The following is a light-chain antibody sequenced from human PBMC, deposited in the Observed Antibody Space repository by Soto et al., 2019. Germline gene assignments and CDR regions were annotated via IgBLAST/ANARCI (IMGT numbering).Light chain of an antibody. V-gene: IGKV3-20*01. Sequence: DIVLPQSTGTLSLSPGERATLSCRASQSVSNNYLAWYQQKPGQAPRLLIYGASNRATGIPDRFSGSGSGTDFTLTISRLEPEDFAVYYCQQYGSSGTFGQGTKVDIK. J-gene: IGKJ1*01. CDR1: QSVSNNY. CDR2: GAS. CDR3: QQYGSSGT.